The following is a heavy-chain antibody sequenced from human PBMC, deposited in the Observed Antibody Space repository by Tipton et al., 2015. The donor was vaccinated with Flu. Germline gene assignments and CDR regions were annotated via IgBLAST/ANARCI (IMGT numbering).Heavy chain of an antibody. Sequence: SLRLSCAASGFTVSSNYMSWVRQAPGKGLEWVSVIYSGGSTYYADSVKGRFTISRDNSKNTLYLQMNSLRAEDTAVYYCARKAGDYDILPGLYYYYGMDVWGQGTTVTVSS. CDR2: IYSGGST. J-gene: IGHJ6*02. CDR3: ARKAGDYDILPGLYYYYGMDV. D-gene: IGHD3-9*01. V-gene: IGHV3-66*01. CDR1: GFTVSSNY.